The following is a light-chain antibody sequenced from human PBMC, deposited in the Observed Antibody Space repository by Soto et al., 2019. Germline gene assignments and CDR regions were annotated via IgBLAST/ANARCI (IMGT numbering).Light chain of an antibody. V-gene: IGKV2-28*01. CDR1: QSLLHSNGYNY. CDR2: FGS. J-gene: IGKJ4*01. CDR3: MQALQSPLT. Sequence: DIVMTQSPLSLPVTPGEPASISCRSSQSLLHSNGYNYLDLYLQKPGQSPQLLIYFGSNRASGVPDRFSGRGSGTDFTLEISRVEAEDVGVYYCMQALQSPLTFGGGTKVEIK.